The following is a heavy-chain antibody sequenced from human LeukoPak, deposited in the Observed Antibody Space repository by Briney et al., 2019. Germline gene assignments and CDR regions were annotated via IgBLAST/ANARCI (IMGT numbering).Heavy chain of an antibody. Sequence: SETLPLTCTVSGDSISRSNYYWVWIRQPPGTGLEWIGSIYYTGNTYYNPSLKSRVTISVDMFKNQFSLKMNSVTAADTAVYYCTRDARYSDYVDAFDIWGQGTMVSVSS. D-gene: IGHD5-12*01. CDR3: TRDARYSDYVDAFDI. CDR1: GDSISRSNYY. V-gene: IGHV4-39*07. CDR2: IYYTGNT. J-gene: IGHJ3*02.